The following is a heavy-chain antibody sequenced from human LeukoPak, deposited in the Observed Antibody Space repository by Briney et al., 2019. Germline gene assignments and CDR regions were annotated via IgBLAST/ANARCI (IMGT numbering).Heavy chain of an antibody. D-gene: IGHD5-18*01. V-gene: IGHV4-34*01. CDR2: INHSGST. J-gene: IGHJ4*02. Sequence: PSETLSLTCAVYGGSFSGYYWSWIRQPPGKGLEWIGEINHSGSTNYNPSLKSRVTISVDTSKNQFSLKLSSVTAADTAVYYCARGGYSYGYKYYLNYWGQGTLVTVSS. CDR1: GGSFSGYY. CDR3: ARGGYSYGYKYYLNY.